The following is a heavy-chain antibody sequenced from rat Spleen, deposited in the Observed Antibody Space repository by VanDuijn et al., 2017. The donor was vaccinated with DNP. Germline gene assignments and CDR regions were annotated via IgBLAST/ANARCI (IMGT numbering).Heavy chain of an antibody. J-gene: IGHJ1*01. CDR2: ISYEGSST. Sequence: EVQLVESGGGVVQPGRSLKLSCAASGFTFSDYYMAWVRQAPTKGLEWVASISYEGSSTYYGDSVKGRFTISRDNAKSTLYLQMNSLRSEDTATYYCARRWYFDFWGPGTMVTVSS. CDR1: GFTFSDYY. V-gene: IGHV5-22*01. CDR3: ARRWYFDF.